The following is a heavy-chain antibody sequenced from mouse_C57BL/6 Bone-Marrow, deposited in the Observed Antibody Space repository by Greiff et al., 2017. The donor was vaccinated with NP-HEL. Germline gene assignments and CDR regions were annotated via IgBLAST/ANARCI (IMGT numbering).Heavy chain of an antibody. Sequence: QVQLQQPGTELVKPGTSVKLSCKSSGYTFTSYWMHWVKQRPGQGLEWIGNINPSNGGTNYNEKFKSKATLTVDKSSSTAYMQISSLTSDDSAVYYCAREGRWVRRGYWYFDVWDTGNTVTVSS. CDR2: INPSNGGT. CDR1: GYTFTSYW. CDR3: AREGRWVRRGYWYFDV. D-gene: IGHD1-1*02. J-gene: IGHJ1*03. V-gene: IGHV1-53*01.